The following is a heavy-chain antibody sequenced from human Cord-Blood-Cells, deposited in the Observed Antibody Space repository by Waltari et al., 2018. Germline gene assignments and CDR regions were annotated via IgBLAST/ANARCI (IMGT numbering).Heavy chain of an antibody. V-gene: IGHV1-8*03. D-gene: IGHD1-7*01. J-gene: IGHJ2*01. CDR2: MNPNSGNT. CDR3: ARGEGWNYLEKKENWYFDL. Sequence: QVQLVQSGAEVKKPGASVKVSCKASGYTFTSYDINWVRQATGQGLEWMGWMNPNSGNTGYAQKFQGRVTITRNTSISTAYMELSSLRSEDTAVYYCARGEGWNYLEKKENWYFDLWGRGTLVTVSS. CDR1: GYTFTSYD.